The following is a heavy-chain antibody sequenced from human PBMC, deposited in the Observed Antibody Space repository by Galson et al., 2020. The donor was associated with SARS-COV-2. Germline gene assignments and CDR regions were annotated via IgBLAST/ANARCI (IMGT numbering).Heavy chain of an antibody. CDR1: GGSINSGDYY. CDR2: IYYSGST. CDR3: ARLPQTRQLVGAADN. J-gene: IGHJ4*02. D-gene: IGHD1-26*01. V-gene: IGHV4-31*03. Sequence: SETLSLTCTVSGGSINSGDYYWSWIRQLPGKGLEWIGYIYYSGSTYYNPYLKSRIAISIDTSKNQFSLRLSSVTAADTAVYYCARLPQTRQLVGAADNWGQGTLVTVSS.